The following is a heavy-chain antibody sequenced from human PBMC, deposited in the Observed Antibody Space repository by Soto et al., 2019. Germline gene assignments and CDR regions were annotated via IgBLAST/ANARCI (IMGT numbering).Heavy chain of an antibody. CDR1: GYTFTSYY. D-gene: IGHD2-21*02. J-gene: IGHJ6*02. CDR3: ARDIVVVTNVYYYYGMDV. CDR2: INPSGGST. Sequence: VASVKVSCKASGYTFTSYYMHWVRQAPGQGLEWMGIINPSGGSTSYAQKFQGRVTMTRDTSTSTVYMELSSLRSEDTAVYYCARDIVVVTNVYYYYGMDVWGQGTTVTVS. V-gene: IGHV1-46*01.